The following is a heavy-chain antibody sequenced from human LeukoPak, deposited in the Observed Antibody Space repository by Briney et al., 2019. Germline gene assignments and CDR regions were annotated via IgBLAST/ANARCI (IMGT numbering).Heavy chain of an antibody. CDR1: GYTFSGHS. CDR3: ARDLGVTNWFDP. D-gene: IGHD2-21*02. V-gene: IGHV1-2*02. CDR2: VSPKSGGT. Sequence: GASVKVSCKASGYTFSGHSIHWVRQAPGQGLEWMGWVSPKSGGTKYAQKFQGRVTMTRDTSISTAHMELTSLRSDDTAVYYCARDLGVTNWFDPWGQGTLVTVSS. J-gene: IGHJ5*02.